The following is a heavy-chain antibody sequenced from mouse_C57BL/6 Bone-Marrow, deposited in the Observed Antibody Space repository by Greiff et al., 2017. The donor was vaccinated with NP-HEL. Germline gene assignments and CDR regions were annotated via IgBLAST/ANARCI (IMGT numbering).Heavy chain of an antibody. CDR1: GYTFTSYW. D-gene: IGHD2-4*01. J-gene: IGHJ2*01. Sequence: QVQLKQPGAELVMPGASVKLSCKASGYTFTSYWMHWVKQRPGQGLEWIGEIDPSDSYTNYNQKFKGKSTLTVDKSSSTAYMQLSSLTSEDSAVYYCARSLGDYEFGYWGQGTTLTVSS. CDR3: ARSLGDYEFGY. V-gene: IGHV1-69*01. CDR2: IDPSDSYT.